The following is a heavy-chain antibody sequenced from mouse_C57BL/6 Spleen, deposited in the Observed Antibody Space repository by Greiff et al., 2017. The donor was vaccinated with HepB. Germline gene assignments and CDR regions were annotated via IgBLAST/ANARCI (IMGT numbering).Heavy chain of an antibody. J-gene: IGHJ2*01. V-gene: IGHV1-80*01. Sequence: VKLQESGAELVKPGASVKISCKASGYAFSSYWMNWVKQRPGKGLEWIGQIYPGDGDTNYNGKFKGKATLTADKSSSTAYMQLSSLTSEDSAVYFCARLGKDYDREYYFDYWGQGTTLTVSS. D-gene: IGHD2-4*01. CDR2: IYPGDGDT. CDR1: GYAFSSYW. CDR3: ARLGKDYDREYYFDY.